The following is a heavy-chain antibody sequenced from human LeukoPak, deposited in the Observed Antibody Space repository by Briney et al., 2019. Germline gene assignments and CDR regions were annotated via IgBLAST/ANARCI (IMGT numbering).Heavy chain of an antibody. D-gene: IGHD1-7*01. CDR1: GGSFSGYY. J-gene: IGHJ6*03. Sequence: PSETLSLTCAVYGGSFSGYYWSWIRQPPGKGLEWIGEINHSGSTNYNPSLKSRVTISVDTSKNQFSLKLSSVTAADTAVYYCARVKKGTTGYYYYYYYMDVWGKGTTVTVSS. CDR2: INHSGST. V-gene: IGHV4-34*01. CDR3: ARVKKGTTGYYYYYYYMDV.